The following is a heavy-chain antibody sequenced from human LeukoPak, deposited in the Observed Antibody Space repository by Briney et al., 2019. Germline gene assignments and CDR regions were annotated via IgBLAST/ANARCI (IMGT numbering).Heavy chain of an antibody. J-gene: IGHJ6*02. D-gene: IGHD3-10*01. V-gene: IGHV3-48*01. CDR2: ISSTSLTM. Sequence: PGGSLRLSCAASGFTFSSYSMNWVRQAPGKGLEWVSYISSTSLTMYYADSVKGRFTISRDNANNSLYLQMNSLRAEDTAVYYCARGGITVVRGVKRDYGMDVWGQGTTVTVSS. CDR1: GFTFSSYS. CDR3: ARGGITVVRGVKRDYGMDV.